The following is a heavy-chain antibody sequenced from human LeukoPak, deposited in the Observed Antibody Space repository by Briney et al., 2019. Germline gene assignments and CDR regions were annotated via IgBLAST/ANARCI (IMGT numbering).Heavy chain of an antibody. J-gene: IGHJ4*02. Sequence: PGGSLRLSCAASGFTFSSYGMHWVRQAPGKGLEWVAVISYDGGNKYYADSVKGRFTISRDNSKNTLYLQMNSLRAEDTAVYYCAKDFTLGSYPGGFDYWGQGTLVTVSS. D-gene: IGHD1-26*01. CDR2: ISYDGGNK. CDR1: GFTFSSYG. V-gene: IGHV3-30*18. CDR3: AKDFTLGSYPGGFDY.